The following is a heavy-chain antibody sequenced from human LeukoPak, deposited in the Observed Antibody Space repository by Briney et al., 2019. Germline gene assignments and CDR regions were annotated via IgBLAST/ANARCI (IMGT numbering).Heavy chain of an antibody. J-gene: IGHJ4*02. V-gene: IGHV5-51*01. CDR2: IYPGDSDT. Sequence: GESLKISCKGSGYSFTSYWIGWVGQMPGKGLEWMGIIYPGDSDTSYSPSFQGHATISADNSISTAYLQWSSLNASDTAMYYCARRRVETDDFDYWGQGTLVTVSS. CDR1: GYSFTSYW. CDR3: ARRRVETDDFDY. D-gene: IGHD2-2*01.